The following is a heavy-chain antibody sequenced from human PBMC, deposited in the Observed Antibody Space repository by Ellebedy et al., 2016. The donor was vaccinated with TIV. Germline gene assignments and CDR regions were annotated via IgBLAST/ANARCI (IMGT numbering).Heavy chain of an antibody. CDR3: ARDMVVDGYNYGAFDI. D-gene: IGHD5-24*01. Sequence: ASVKVSCKASGYTFTGFGIGWLRQAPGQGLEWMGWISPDSGGTNYAQKFQGRVTMTRDTSTSTGYMEVTRLKSDDTAVYYCARDMVVDGYNYGAFDIWGQGTMVTVSS. CDR2: ISPDSGGT. J-gene: IGHJ3*02. CDR1: GYTFTGFG. V-gene: IGHV1-2*02.